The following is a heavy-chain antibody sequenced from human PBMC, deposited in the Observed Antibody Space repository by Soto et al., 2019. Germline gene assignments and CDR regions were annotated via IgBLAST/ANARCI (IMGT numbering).Heavy chain of an antibody. CDR2: IYHTGAA. D-gene: IGHD1-26*01. Sequence: QVQLQESGPGLGKPSQTLSVTCNVSGGSLSSDNFFWSWVRQHPETGLAWGGYIYHTGAAYYNPSLKTRLTISLATSKNRFSLSLISVTAADTAVYYCAREVISPATSDAFDIWCQGTMVTVSS. J-gene: IGHJ3*02. CDR3: AREVISPATSDAFDI. V-gene: IGHV4-31*03. CDR1: GGSLSSDNFF.